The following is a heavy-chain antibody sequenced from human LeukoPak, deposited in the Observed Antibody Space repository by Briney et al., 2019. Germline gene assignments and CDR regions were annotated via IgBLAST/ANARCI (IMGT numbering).Heavy chain of an antibody. CDR3: ARGYGSGSYDAFDI. CDR2: INPGGGVT. D-gene: IGHD3-10*01. J-gene: IGHJ3*02. Sequence: ASVKVSCKASGYSFTGYYLHWVRQAPGQGLEWMGWINPGGGVTKFAQKFQGRVTMTRNTSISTAYMELSSLRSEDTAVYYCARGYGSGSYDAFDIWGQGTMVTVSS. CDR1: GYSFTGYY. V-gene: IGHV1-2*02.